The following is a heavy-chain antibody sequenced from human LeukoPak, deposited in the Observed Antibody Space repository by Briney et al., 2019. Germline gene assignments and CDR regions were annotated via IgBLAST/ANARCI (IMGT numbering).Heavy chain of an antibody. V-gene: IGHV3-53*01. CDR3: ARARYCSGGSCYYAFDI. CDR2: IYSGGST. J-gene: IGHJ3*02. Sequence: GGSLRLSCAASGFTFSNAWMSWVRQAPGKGLEWVSVIYSGGSTYYADSVKGRFTISRDNSKNTLYLQMNSLRAEDTAVYYCARARYCSGGSCYYAFDIWGQGTMVTVSS. D-gene: IGHD2-15*01. CDR1: GFTFSNAW.